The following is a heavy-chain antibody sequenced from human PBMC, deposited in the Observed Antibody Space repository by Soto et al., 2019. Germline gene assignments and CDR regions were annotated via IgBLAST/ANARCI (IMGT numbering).Heavy chain of an antibody. D-gene: IGHD4-17*01. Sequence: PSETLSLTCTVSGGSISSGDYYWSWIRQPPGKGLEWIGYIYYSGSTYYNPSLKSRVTISVDTSKNQFSLKLSSVTAADTAVYYCARRPDHFDYGDYAWGQGTLVTVSS. CDR2: IYYSGST. J-gene: IGHJ5*02. CDR3: ARRPDHFDYGDYA. CDR1: GGSISSGDYY. V-gene: IGHV4-30-4*01.